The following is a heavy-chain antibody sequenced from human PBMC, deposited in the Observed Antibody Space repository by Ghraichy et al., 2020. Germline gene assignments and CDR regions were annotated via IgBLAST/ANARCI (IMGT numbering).Heavy chain of an antibody. CDR2: IYHSGST. CDR3: GSTEYSSMEVDY. J-gene: IGHJ4*01. Sequence: SETLSLTCAVSGGSISSSYWCCWVRPPPGKWLEWIGEIYHSGSTNYNPSIKSRVTISVAKAKHQSFLEPSTVTAADTAVYYCGSTEYSSMEVDYWGHGTLVTVSS. CDR1: GGSISSSYW. D-gene: IGHD6-6*01. V-gene: IGHV4-4*02.